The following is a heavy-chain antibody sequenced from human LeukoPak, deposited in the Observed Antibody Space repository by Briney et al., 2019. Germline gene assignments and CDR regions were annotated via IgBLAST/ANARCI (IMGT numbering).Heavy chain of an antibody. CDR1: GFTFSSYA. Sequence: GGSLRLSCAASGFTFSSYAVHWVRQAPGKGLEYVSAITSDGGRTYYANSVKGRFTISRDNSKNTLYLQMGSLRAEDMAVYYCARSRGLDVHYYYYMDAWGKGTTVTVSS. V-gene: IGHV3-64*01. J-gene: IGHJ6*03. CDR2: ITSDGGRT. D-gene: IGHD3-10*01. CDR3: ARSRGLDVHYYYYMDA.